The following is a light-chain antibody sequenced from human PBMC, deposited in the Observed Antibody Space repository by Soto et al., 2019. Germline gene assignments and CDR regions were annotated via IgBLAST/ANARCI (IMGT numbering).Light chain of an antibody. CDR3: QQYNSYSEA. CDR2: VAS. CDR1: QNIGRF. Sequence: DIQMTQSPSSLSASVVDRVTITCRASQNIGRFLNWHQQKPGKAPNVLINVASTLRSGVPSRFSGSGSGTEFTLTISSLQPDDSATYYCQQYNSYSEAFGQGTKVDI. J-gene: IGKJ1*01. V-gene: IGKV1-5*01.